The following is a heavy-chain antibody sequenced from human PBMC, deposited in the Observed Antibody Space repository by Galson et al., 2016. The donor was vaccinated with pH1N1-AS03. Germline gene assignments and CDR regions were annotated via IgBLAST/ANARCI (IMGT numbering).Heavy chain of an antibody. Sequence: SLRLSCAAPGFTFTKSAMSWVRQAPGKGLEWVSSVSGSGVGTFYSDSVKGRFTISRDNSKNTLYLQMNSLRADDSAVYFCATRKGDYDGPEEWGQGTLVTVSS. J-gene: IGHJ4*02. CDR1: GFTFTKSA. D-gene: IGHD3-22*01. CDR2: VSGSGVGT. CDR3: ATRKGDYDGPEE. V-gene: IGHV3-23*01.